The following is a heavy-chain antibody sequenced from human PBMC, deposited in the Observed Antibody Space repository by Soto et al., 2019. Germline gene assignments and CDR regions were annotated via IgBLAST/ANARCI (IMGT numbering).Heavy chain of an antibody. D-gene: IGHD6-13*01. CDR1: GFTFRDYF. V-gene: IGHV3-11*06. CDR2: ISSSSSYT. J-gene: IGHJ3*02. Sequence: GGSLRLSCAASGFTFRDYFMSWIRQAPGKGLEWVSYISSSSSYTNYADSVKGRFTISRDNAKNSLYLQMNSLRAEDTAVDYCAREPSIAAAGNDAVDICGQGTLVPVSS. CDR3: AREPSIAAAGNDAVDI.